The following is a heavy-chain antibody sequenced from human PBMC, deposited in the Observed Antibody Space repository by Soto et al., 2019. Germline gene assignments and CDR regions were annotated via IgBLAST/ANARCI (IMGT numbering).Heavy chain of an antibody. CDR1: GFTFSGSA. CDR3: TRHPDIVVVPAAT. J-gene: IGHJ5*02. D-gene: IGHD2-2*01. Sequence: PGGSLRLSCAASGFTFSGSAMHWVRQASGKGLEWVGRIRSKANSYATAYAASAKGRFTISRDDSKNTAYLQMNSLKTEDTAVYYCTRHPDIVVVPAATWGQGTLVTVSS. CDR2: IRSKANSYAT. V-gene: IGHV3-73*01.